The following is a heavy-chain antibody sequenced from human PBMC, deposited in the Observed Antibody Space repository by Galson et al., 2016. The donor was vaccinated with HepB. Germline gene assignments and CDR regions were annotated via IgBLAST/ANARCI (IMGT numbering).Heavy chain of an antibody. D-gene: IGHD1-14*01. CDR3: AKFVQSYKSGRRFHFYYYMDV. CDR1: GFIFNNYA. V-gene: IGHV3-23*01. CDR2: ITYTGAGS. Sequence: SLRLSCAASGFIFNNYALTWVRQAPGMGLEWVSTITYTGAGSYYADSVKGRFTVSRDNSQNTLYLQMNSPRAEDTAVYYCAKFVQSYKSGRRFHFYYYMDVWGKGTTVVVSS. J-gene: IGHJ6*03.